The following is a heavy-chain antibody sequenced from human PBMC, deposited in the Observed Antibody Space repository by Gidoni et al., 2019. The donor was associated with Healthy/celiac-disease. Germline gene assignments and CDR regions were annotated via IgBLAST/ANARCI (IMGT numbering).Heavy chain of an antibody. CDR2: ISSSSSYI. CDR1: GFTFSSYS. J-gene: IGHJ3*02. V-gene: IGHV3-21*01. D-gene: IGHD3-10*01. CDR3: ARDLITMVRGVLDI. Sequence: EVQLVESGGGLVKPGGSLRLSCAASGFTFSSYSMNWVRQAPGKGLEWVSSISSSSSYIYYADSVKGRFTISRDNAKNSLYLQMNSLRAEDTAVYYCARDLITMVRGVLDIWGQGTMVTVSS.